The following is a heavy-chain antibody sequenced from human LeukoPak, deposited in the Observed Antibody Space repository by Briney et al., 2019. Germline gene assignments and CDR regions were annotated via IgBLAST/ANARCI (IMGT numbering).Heavy chain of an antibody. J-gene: IGHJ4*02. CDR1: GFTVSSNY. D-gene: IGHD1-26*01. CDR3: ARLKSGSYSVDY. Sequence: GGSLRLSCAASGFTVSSNYMSWVRQAPGKGLEWISVIYSGGSTDYADFVKGRFTISSDNSKNTLYLQMNSLRAEDTAVYYCARLKSGSYSVDYWGQGILVTFSS. CDR2: IYSGGST. V-gene: IGHV3-66*04.